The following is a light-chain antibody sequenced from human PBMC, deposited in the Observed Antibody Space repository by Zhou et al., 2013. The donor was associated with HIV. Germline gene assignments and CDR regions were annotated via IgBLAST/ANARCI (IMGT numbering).Light chain of an antibody. Sequence: EIVLTQSPGTLSLSAGERATLSCRATQRITNNFLAWYQQKPGQAPRLLISSASSRATGIPDRFSGSGSGTDFTLTISRLEPEDFAVYYCQQRSNWRNTFGGGTKVEIK. V-gene: IGKV3D-20*02. J-gene: IGKJ4*01. CDR3: QQRSNWRNT. CDR1: QRITNNF. CDR2: SAS.